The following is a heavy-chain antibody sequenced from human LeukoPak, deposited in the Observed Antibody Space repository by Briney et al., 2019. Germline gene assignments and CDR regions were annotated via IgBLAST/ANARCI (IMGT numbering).Heavy chain of an antibody. J-gene: IGHJ3*02. CDR1: GFTFSSYS. CDR2: ISGSSSYI. Sequence: GGSLRLSCEASGFTFSSYSMNWVRQAPGKGLEWVSSISGSSSYIYYADSVKGRFTISRDNAKNSLYLQMNSLRAEDTAVYYCARDRVEYDFWSGYTAYVAFDIWGQGTMVTVFS. D-gene: IGHD3-3*01. V-gene: IGHV3-21*01. CDR3: ARDRVEYDFWSGYTAYVAFDI.